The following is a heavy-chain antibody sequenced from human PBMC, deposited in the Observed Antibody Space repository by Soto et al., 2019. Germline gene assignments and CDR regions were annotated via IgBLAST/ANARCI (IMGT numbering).Heavy chain of an antibody. V-gene: IGHV1-69*13. D-gene: IGHD2-8*01. CDR3: ARDRRGFCTNGVCLSYYYYGMDV. CDR1: GGTFSSYA. J-gene: IGHJ6*02. CDR2: IIPIFGTA. Sequence: SVKVSCKASGGTFSSYAISWVRQAPGQGLEWMGGIIPIFGTANYAQKFQGRVTITADESTSTAYMELSSLKSEDTAVYYCARDRRGFCTNGVCLSYYYYGMDVWGQGTTVTVSS.